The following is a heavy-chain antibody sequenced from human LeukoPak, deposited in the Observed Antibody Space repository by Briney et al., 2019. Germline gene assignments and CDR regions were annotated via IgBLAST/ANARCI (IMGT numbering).Heavy chain of an antibody. CDR2: ININGGSK. CDR1: GFSFTSH. J-gene: IGHJ4*02. CDR3: VKDRYVDY. D-gene: IGHD3-16*01. V-gene: IGHV3-64D*09. Sequence: PGGSLRLSCLASGFSFTSHMHWVRQAPGKGMEYVSSININGGSKYYADSVKGRFTISRDNSKNTLYLQMSSLRAEDTAVYYCVKDRYVDYWGQGTLVTVSS.